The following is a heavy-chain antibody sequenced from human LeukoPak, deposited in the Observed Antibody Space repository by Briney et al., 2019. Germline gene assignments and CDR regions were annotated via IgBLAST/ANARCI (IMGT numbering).Heavy chain of an antibody. CDR3: ARENDFYRY. CDR2: INPKNGGT. J-gene: IGHJ4*02. V-gene: IGHV1-2*02. D-gene: IGHD1-1*01. Sequence: ASVKVSCKASGYTFTDYYIHWVRQAPGQGLEWMGWINPKNGGTYYAQNFQGRVTMTRDTSITTAYMELSSLRSDDTAVYYCARENDFYRYWGQGTLVTVSS. CDR1: GYTFTDYY.